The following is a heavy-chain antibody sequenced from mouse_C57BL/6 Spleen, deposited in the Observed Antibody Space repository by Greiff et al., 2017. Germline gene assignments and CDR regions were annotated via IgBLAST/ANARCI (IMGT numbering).Heavy chain of an antibody. D-gene: IGHD1-1*01. CDR2: INPSSGYT. V-gene: IGHV1-4*01. CDR1: GYTFTSYT. Sequence: QVQLQQSGAELARPGASVKMSCKASGYTFTSYTMHWVKQRPGQGLEWIGYINPSSGYTKYNQKFKDKATLTADKSSSTAYMQLSSLTSEDSAVYYCARSHGSSLYAMDYWGQGTSVTVSS. J-gene: IGHJ4*01. CDR3: ARSHGSSLYAMDY.